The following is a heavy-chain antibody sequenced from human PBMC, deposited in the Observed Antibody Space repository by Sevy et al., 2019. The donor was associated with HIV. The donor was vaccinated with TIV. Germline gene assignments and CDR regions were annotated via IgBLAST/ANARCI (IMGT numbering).Heavy chain of an antibody. V-gene: IGHV4-34*01. CDR1: GGSFSGYY. CDR3: ARGKSEGGMYYFDY. J-gene: IGHJ4*02. D-gene: IGHD3-16*01. Sequence: SENLSLTCAVYGGSFSGYYWSWIRQPPGKGLEWVGEINHSGSTNYNPSLKSRVTISVDTSKNQFSLKLSSVTAADTAAYYCARGKSEGGMYYFDYWGQGTLVTVSS. CDR2: INHSGST.